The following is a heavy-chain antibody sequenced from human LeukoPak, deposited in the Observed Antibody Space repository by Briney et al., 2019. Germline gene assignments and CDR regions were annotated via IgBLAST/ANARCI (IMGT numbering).Heavy chain of an antibody. CDR3: AKAGIYYSDSSGLYAFDF. Sequence: SETLSLTCTVSGGSISSASYFWGWIRQPPGKGLEWIGTLYDGGSTYYNASLKSRFTMSGDTSRNQFCLKLYSVNAADTAVYYCAKAGIYYSDSSGLYAFDFWGQGTMVTVSS. CDR2: LYDGGST. V-gene: IGHV4-39*01. D-gene: IGHD3-22*01. CDR1: GGSISSASYF. J-gene: IGHJ3*01.